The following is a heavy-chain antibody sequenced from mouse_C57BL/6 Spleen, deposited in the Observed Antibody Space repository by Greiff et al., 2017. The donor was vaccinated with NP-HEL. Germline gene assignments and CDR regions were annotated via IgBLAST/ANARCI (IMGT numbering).Heavy chain of an antibody. Sequence: EVQLKESGGGLVKPGGSLKLSCAASGFTFSDYGMHWVRQAPEKGLEWVAYISSGSSTIYYADPVKGRFTISRDNAKNTLFLQMTSLRSEDTAMYYCARDYGSSFSYYYAMDDWGQGTSVTVSS. CDR2: ISSGSSTI. V-gene: IGHV5-17*01. CDR1: GFTFSDYG. CDR3: ARDYGSSFSYYYAMDD. J-gene: IGHJ4*01. D-gene: IGHD1-1*01.